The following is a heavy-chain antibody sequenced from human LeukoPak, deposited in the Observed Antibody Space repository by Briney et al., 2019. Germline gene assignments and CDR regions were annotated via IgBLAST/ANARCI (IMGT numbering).Heavy chain of an antibody. CDR3: ASTPPFGGFDP. D-gene: IGHD3-16*01. Sequence: SQTLSLTCTVSGGSISSYYWSWIRQPPGKGLEWIGYIYYSGSTNYNPSLKSRVTISVDTSKNQFSLKLSSVTAADTAVYYCASTPPFGGFDPWGQGTLVTVSS. CDR1: GGSISSYY. CDR2: IYYSGST. J-gene: IGHJ5*02. V-gene: IGHV4-59*01.